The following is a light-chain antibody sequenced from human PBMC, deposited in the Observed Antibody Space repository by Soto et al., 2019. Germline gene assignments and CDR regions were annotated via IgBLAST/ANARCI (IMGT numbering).Light chain of an antibody. V-gene: IGKV3-15*01. J-gene: IGKJ1*01. Sequence: DIVMTQSPLTLSVSPGESATLSCRASERVSTNLAWYQQTPGQAPRLLIYSASRRPTDIPVRFSGSGSGAELTLTISSLQSEDFAIYYCHQYNNLPPTFGQGTKVDIK. CDR2: SAS. CDR1: ERVSTN. CDR3: HQYNNLPPT.